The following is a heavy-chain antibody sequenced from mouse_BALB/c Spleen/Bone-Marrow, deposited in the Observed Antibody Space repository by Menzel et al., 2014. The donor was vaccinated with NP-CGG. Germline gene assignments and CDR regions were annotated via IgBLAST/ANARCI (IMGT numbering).Heavy chain of an antibody. CDR3: ARAGYYTLFAY. CDR1: GYTFADCN. D-gene: IGHD2-3*01. V-gene: IGHV1-18*01. CDR2: INPNNGGT. J-gene: IGHJ3*01. Sequence: EVQLQQSGPELVKPGASVKIPCKASGYTFADCNMDWVKQSHGKSLEWIGNINPNNGGTIYNQKFKGKATLTVDKSSTTAYMELRSLTSEDTAVYYCARAGYYTLFAYWGQGTLVTVSA.